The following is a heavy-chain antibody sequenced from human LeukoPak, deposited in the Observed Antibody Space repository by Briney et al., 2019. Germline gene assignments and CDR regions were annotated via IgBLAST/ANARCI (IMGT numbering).Heavy chain of an antibody. Sequence: SETLSLTCTVSGDSISGYYWSWIRQPPGKGLEWIGYIYTSETTYYNPSLKSRVTISMDMSKNQFSLRLNSVTAADTAVYYCASQAGTTFSWFDPWGQGTLVTVSS. CDR3: ASQAGTTFSWFDP. D-gene: IGHD1-7*01. J-gene: IGHJ5*02. CDR1: GDSISGYY. CDR2: IYTSETT. V-gene: IGHV4-4*09.